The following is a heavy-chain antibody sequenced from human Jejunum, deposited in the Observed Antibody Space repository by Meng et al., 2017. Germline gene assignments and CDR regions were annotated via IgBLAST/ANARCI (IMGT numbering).Heavy chain of an antibody. V-gene: IGHV3-74*01. Sequence: GGSLRLSCAASGFPFSSYWMHWVRQAPGKGLMWVSHINNDGTTKNYAGSVKCRFTISRDNANNTLYLQMNSLRAEDTAVYYCARSGGVVDYWGQGNPVTVSS. CDR1: GFPFSSYW. J-gene: IGHJ4*02. D-gene: IGHD1-26*01. CDR3: ARSGGVVDY. CDR2: INNDGTTK.